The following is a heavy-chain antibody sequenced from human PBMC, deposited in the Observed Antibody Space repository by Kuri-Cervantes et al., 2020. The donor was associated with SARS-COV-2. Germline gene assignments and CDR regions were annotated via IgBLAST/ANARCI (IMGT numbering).Heavy chain of an antibody. CDR3: AKVVGYGGNSESCYYYGMDV. CDR2: ISGSGGST. V-gene: IGHV3-23*01. Sequence: GGSLRLSCAASGFTFSSYAMSWVRQAPGKGLEWVSAISGSGGSTYYADSVKGRFTISRDNSKNTPYLQMNSLRAEDTAVYYCAKVVGYGGNSESCYYYGMDVWGQGTTVTVSS. J-gene: IGHJ6*02. CDR1: GFTFSSYA. D-gene: IGHD4-23*01.